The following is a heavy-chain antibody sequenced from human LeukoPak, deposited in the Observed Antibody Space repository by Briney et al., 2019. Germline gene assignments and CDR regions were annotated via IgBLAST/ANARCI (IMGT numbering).Heavy chain of an antibody. Sequence: SSETLSLTCAVYGGSFSGDFWSWIRQSPGKGLEWIGYIYYSGSTNYNPSLKSRVTISIDTSKNQFSLNLSSVTAADTAMYYCARGDFWSGDLIQHWGQGTLVTVSS. V-gene: IGHV4-59*01. J-gene: IGHJ1*01. D-gene: IGHD3-3*01. CDR2: IYYSGST. CDR3: ARGDFWSGDLIQH. CDR1: GGSFSGDF.